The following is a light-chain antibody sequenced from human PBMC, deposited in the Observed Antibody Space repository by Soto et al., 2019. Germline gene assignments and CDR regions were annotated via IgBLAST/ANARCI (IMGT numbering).Light chain of an antibody. Sequence: EIVLTQSPGTLSLSPGERATLSCRASQSVGSSDLAWYQQKPGQSPRLPIYGASSRATGIPDRFSGSGSGTDFTLTISRLEPEDFAVYYCQQFGRSSWTFGRGTKVDIK. CDR1: QSVGSSD. V-gene: IGKV3-20*01. CDR3: QQFGRSSWT. CDR2: GAS. J-gene: IGKJ1*01.